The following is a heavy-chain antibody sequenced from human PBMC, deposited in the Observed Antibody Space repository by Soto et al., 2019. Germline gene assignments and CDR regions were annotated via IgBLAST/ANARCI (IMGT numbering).Heavy chain of an antibody. CDR3: ARDGQQLTPYALDV. V-gene: IGHV3-33*08. J-gene: IGHJ6*02. CDR1: GFTLRLHA. D-gene: IGHD6-13*01. Sequence: QVQLVESGGGVIQPGRSLRLSCAASGFTLRLHAMHWVRQAPGKGLEWVAQIWYDGSNKYYTDSVKGRFTVSRDDFKNPVFLQMDSLRAEDTAVYYCARDGQQLTPYALDVWGQGTRVIVSS. CDR2: IWYDGSNK.